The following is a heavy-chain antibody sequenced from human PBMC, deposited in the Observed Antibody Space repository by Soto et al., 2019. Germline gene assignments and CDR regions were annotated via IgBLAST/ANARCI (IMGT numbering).Heavy chain of an antibody. Sequence: SETLSLTCSVSGGSVRSGSYYWTWIRQPPGKGLEWIGYIYQSGTTNYNASLKSRVTISIDTSKNQFLLKLNSVTAADTAVYYCARDSSGRHDYWGQGNLVTVSS. J-gene: IGHJ4*02. CDR3: ARDSSGRHDY. CDR1: GGSVRSGSYY. V-gene: IGHV4-61*01. CDR2: IYQSGTT. D-gene: IGHD3-22*01.